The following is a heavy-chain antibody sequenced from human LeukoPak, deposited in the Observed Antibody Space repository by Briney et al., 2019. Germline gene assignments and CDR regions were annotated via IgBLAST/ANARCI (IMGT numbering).Heavy chain of an antibody. V-gene: IGHV1-18*01. J-gene: IGHJ4*02. Sequence: ASVKVCFKSSGYTFTIYGISWVRQAPGQGLEWIGWISAYNGNTNYAQKLQGRVTMTTDTSTCTAYMELRRLRFEDTAVYYCSAGGGRGDYVFDYWGQGTLVTVSS. D-gene: IGHD4-17*01. CDR1: GYTFTIYG. CDR3: SAGGGRGDYVFDY. CDR2: ISAYNGNT.